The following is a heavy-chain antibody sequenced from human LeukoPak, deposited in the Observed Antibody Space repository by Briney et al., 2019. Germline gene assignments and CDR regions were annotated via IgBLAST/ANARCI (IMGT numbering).Heavy chain of an antibody. V-gene: IGHV3-30*02. CDR3: AKDRDSSGWYPGNMDV. J-gene: IGHJ6*03. CDR2: IRYDGSNK. Sequence: GGSLRLSCAASGFTFSSYGMHWVRQAPGKGLEWVAFIRYDGSNKYYADSVKGRFTISRDNSKNTLYLQMNSLRAEDTAVYYCAKDRDSSGWYPGNMDVWGKGTTVTVPS. CDR1: GFTFSSYG. D-gene: IGHD6-19*01.